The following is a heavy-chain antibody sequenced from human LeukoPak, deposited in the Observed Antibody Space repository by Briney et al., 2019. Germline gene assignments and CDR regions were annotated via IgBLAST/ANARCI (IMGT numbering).Heavy chain of an antibody. CDR1: GFTFSSYT. D-gene: IGHD2/OR15-2a*01. Sequence: GGPLRLSCAASGFTFSSYTIKWVRQAPVKGLEWVSEISGSGDNTYYADSVKGRFTISRDNSKNTLYLQMNSLRDEDTAVYYCAKDRAYCSSSTCLDQDFWGQGTLVTVSS. V-gene: IGHV3-23*01. CDR3: AKDRAYCSSSTCLDQDF. CDR2: ISGSGDNT. J-gene: IGHJ4*02.